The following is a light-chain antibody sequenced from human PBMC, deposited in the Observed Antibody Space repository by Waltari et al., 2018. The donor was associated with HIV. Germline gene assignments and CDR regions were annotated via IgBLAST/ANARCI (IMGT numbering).Light chain of an antibody. CDR3: QTWGTLNLV. J-gene: IGLJ3*02. CDR2: FNSDGSH. CDR1: SGHSSYA. V-gene: IGLV4-69*01. Sequence: QLVLTQSPSGSASLGASVKLTCTLSSGHSSYAIAWHQQQPEKGPRYLMKFNSDGSHSKGDGIPDRFSGSSSGAERYLTISSLQSEDEADYYCQTWGTLNLVFGGGTKLTVL.